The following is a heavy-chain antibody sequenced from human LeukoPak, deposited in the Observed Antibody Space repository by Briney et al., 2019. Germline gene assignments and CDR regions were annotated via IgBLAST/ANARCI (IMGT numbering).Heavy chain of an antibody. V-gene: IGHV3-11*04. CDR3: ARERYFDWGPSWFDP. J-gene: IGHJ5*02. CDR2: ISSSGSTI. D-gene: IGHD3-9*01. Sequence: PGGSLRLSCAASGFTFSDYYMSWIRQAPGKGLEWVSYISSSGSTIYYADSVKGRFTISRDNAKNSLYLQMNSLRAEDTAVYYCARERYFDWGPSWFDPWGQGTLVTVSS. CDR1: GFTFSDYY.